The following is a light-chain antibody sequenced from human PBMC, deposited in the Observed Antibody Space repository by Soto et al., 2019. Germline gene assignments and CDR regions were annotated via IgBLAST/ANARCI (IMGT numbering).Light chain of an antibody. CDR1: SSDVGGYNN. Sequence: QSVLTQPPSASGSPGQSVTISCTGTSSDVGGYNNVSWYQQHPGEAPKVMIYEVSKRPSGVPDRFSGSKSGNTASLTVSGLQAEDEADYYCSSYGGRNNLLFGGGTKLTVL. CDR2: EVS. J-gene: IGLJ2*01. CDR3: SSYGGRNNLL. V-gene: IGLV2-8*01.